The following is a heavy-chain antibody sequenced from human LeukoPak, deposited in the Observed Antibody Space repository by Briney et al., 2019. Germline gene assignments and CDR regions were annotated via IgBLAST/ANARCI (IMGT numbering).Heavy chain of an antibody. CDR3: ARGGYYGSGNDFRFDP. J-gene: IGHJ5*02. Sequence: SETLSLTCTVSGGSISSYYWSWIRQPPGKGLEWIGYIYYSGSTNYKPSLKSRVTISVDTSKNQFSLKLTSVTAADTAVYFCARGGYYGSGNDFRFDPWGQGTLVTVSS. V-gene: IGHV4-59*01. CDR1: GGSISSYY. D-gene: IGHD3-10*01. CDR2: IYYSGST.